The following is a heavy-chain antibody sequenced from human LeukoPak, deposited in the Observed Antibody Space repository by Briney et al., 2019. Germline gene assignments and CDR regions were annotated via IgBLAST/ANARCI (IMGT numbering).Heavy chain of an antibody. J-gene: IGHJ4*02. D-gene: IGHD6-19*01. CDR3: ARVRRAYSSGWQVFDY. Sequence: SETLSLTCTVSGGSISSYYWSWIRQPPGKGLEWIGEINHSGSTNYNPSLKSRVTISVDTSKNQFSLKLSSVTAADTAVYYCARVRRAYSSGWQVFDYWGQGTLVTVSS. CDR1: GGSISSYY. CDR2: INHSGST. V-gene: IGHV4-34*01.